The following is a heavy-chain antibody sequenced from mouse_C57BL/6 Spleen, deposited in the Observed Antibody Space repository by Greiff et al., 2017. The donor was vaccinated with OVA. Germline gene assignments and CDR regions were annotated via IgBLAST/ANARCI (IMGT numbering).Heavy chain of an antibody. CDR3: ARAGKWAMDY. Sequence: EVMLVESGGGLVQPGESLKLSCESNEYEFPSHDMSWVRKTPEKRLELVAAINSDGGSTYYPDTMERRFIISRDNTKTTLYLQMSSLRSEDTSWYYCARAGKWAMDYWGQGTLVTVSA. CDR2: INSDGGST. V-gene: IGHV5-2*01. D-gene: IGHD1-1*02. J-gene: IGHJ3*01. CDR1: EYEFPSHD.